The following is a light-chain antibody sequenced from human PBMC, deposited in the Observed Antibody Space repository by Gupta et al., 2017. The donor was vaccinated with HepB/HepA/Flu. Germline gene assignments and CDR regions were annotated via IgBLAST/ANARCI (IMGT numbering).Light chain of an antibody. Sequence: QSALTQPASVSGSPGQSITISCTGTSSDIGNYDLVSWYLQYPGRAPKLMIYEVSKRPSGVSNRFSGSKSGITASLTISGLQAEDEADYYCCSYAGSSTSYVFGSGTKVTVL. CDR2: EVS. CDR3: CSYAGSSTSYV. V-gene: IGLV2-23*02. CDR1: SSDIGNYDL. J-gene: IGLJ1*01.